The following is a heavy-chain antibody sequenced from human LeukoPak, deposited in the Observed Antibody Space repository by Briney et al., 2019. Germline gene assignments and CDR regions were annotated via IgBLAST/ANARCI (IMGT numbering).Heavy chain of an antibody. CDR3: AKDVSYYDSSGYPLDY. V-gene: IGHV3-53*01. D-gene: IGHD3-22*01. CDR2: IYSGGST. CDR1: GFTVSSNY. J-gene: IGHJ4*02. Sequence: PGGSLRLSCAASGFTVSSNYMSWVRQAPGKGLEWVSVIYSGGSTYYADSVKGRFTISRDNSKNTLYLQMNSLRAEDTAVYYCAKDVSYYDSSGYPLDYWGQGTLVTVSS.